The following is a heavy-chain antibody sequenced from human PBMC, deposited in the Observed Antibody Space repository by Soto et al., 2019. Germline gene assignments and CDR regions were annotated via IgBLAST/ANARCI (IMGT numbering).Heavy chain of an antibody. V-gene: IGHV1-8*01. D-gene: IGHD4-17*01. J-gene: IGHJ6*02. CDR1: GYTFTSYD. CDR3: ARGRSGTTVFYYYYYGMDV. Sequence: AASVKVSCKASGYTFTSYDINWVRQATGQGLEWVGWMNPNSGNTGYAQKFQGRVTMTRNTSISTAYMELSSLRSEDTAVYYCARGRSGTTVFYYYYYGMDVWGQGTTVTVSS. CDR2: MNPNSGNT.